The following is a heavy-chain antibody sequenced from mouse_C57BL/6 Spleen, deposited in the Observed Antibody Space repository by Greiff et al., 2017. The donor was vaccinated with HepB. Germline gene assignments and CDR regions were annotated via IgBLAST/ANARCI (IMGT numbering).Heavy chain of an antibody. V-gene: IGHV1-18*01. D-gene: IGHD1-1*01. J-gene: IGHJ2*01. Sequence: VQLKQSGPELVKPGASVKIPCKASGYTFTDYNMDWVKQSHGKSLEWIGDINPNNGGTIYNQKFKGKATLTVDKSSSTAYMELRSLTSEDTAVYYCARPIYYYGSSYVYYFDYWGQGTTLTVSS. CDR3: ARPIYYYGSSYVYYFDY. CDR1: GYTFTDYN. CDR2: INPNNGGT.